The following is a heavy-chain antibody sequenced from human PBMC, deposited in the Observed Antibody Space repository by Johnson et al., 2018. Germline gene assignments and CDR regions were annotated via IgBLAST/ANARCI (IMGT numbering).Heavy chain of an antibody. CDR1: GFTFSSYA. Sequence: QVQLVQSGGGVVQPGRSLRLSCAASGFTFSSYAMHWVRQAPGKGLEWVAVISDDGSNKYYADSVKGRFTISRENSKNTLYLQMNSLRAEDTAVYYCARVGSTYYYERYGMDVWGQGTTVTVSS. CDR2: ISDDGSNK. V-gene: IGHV3-30-3*01. D-gene: IGHD3-22*01. CDR3: ARVGSTYYYERYGMDV. J-gene: IGHJ6*02.